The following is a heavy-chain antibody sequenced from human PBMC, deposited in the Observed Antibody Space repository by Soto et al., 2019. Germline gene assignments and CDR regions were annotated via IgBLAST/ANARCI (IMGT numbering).Heavy chain of an antibody. V-gene: IGHV1-18*01. CDR2: ISGYKGDT. Sequence: VQSGAEVKKPWASVKVSCKASGDTFISSGISWVRQAPGQGLEWMGWISGYKGDTNYAQKFQGRVTLTTDTSTSTAYMELRSLTPGDTAIYYCARIEYCSGGNCYSAFDIWGQGTLVTVSS. D-gene: IGHD2-15*01. CDR1: GDTFISSG. CDR3: ARIEYCSGGNCYSAFDI. J-gene: IGHJ3*02.